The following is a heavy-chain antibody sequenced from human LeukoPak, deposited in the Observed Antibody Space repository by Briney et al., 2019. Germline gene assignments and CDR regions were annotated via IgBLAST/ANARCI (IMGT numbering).Heavy chain of an antibody. V-gene: IGHV1-8*01. CDR1: GYTFTSYD. D-gene: IGHD3-9*01. J-gene: IGHJ4*02. Sequence: ASVKVSCKASGYTFTSYDINWVRQAPGQGLEWMGWMNPNGGNTGYAQKFQGRVTMTRNTSISTAYMELSSLRSEDTTVYYCGRGVARYFDWVGADYWGQGTLVTVYS. CDR2: MNPNGGNT. CDR3: GRGVARYFDWVGADY.